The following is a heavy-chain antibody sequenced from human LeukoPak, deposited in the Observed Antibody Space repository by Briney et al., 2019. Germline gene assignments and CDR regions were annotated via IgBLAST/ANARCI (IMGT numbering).Heavy chain of an antibody. CDR1: GFTFSSYA. Sequence: GGSLRLSCAASGFTFSSYAMHWVRQAPGKGLEWVAVISYDGSNKYYADSVKGRFTISRDNSKNTLYLQMNSLRAEDTAVYYCAKDLHGDYDYEWGVFDYWGQGTLVTVSS. J-gene: IGHJ4*02. D-gene: IGHD4-17*01. CDR2: ISYDGSNK. V-gene: IGHV3-30*04. CDR3: AKDLHGDYDYEWGVFDY.